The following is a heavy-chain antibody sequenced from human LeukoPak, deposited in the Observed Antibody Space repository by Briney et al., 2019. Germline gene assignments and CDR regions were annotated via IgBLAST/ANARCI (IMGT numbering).Heavy chain of an antibody. D-gene: IGHD3-22*01. J-gene: IGHJ3*02. Sequence: SETLSLTCTVSGGSISSVDYYWSWIRQYPGKGLEWIGYINYRGSAYYNPSLKSRVTISVDTSKNQFSLKLTSVTAADTAVYYCARPKYYYDSSGWGAFDIWGQGTMVTVSS. CDR3: ARPKYYYDSSGWGAFDI. CDR1: GGSISSVDYY. V-gene: IGHV4-31*03. CDR2: INYRGSA.